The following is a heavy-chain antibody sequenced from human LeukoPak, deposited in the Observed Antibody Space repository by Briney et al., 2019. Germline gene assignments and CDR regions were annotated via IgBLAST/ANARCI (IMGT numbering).Heavy chain of an antibody. V-gene: IGHV4-30-2*01. Sequence: SETLSLTCAVSGGSISSGGYSWSWIRQPPGKGLEWIGYIYHSGSTYYNPSLKSRVTISVDRSKNQFSLKLSSVTAADTAVYYCARAPKDSMVRGVIGWFDPWGQGTLVTVSA. CDR1: GGSISSGGYS. CDR3: ARAPKDSMVRGVIGWFDP. D-gene: IGHD3-10*01. J-gene: IGHJ5*02. CDR2: IYHSGST.